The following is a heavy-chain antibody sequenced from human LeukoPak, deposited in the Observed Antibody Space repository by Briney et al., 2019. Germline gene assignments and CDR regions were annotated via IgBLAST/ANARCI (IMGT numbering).Heavy chain of an antibody. CDR2: IIPIFGTA. D-gene: IGHD5-18*01. J-gene: IGHJ5*02. Sequence: SVKVSCKASGGTFSSYAISWVRQAPGQGLEWMGGIIPIFGTAIYAQKFQGRVTITTDESTSTAYMELSSLRSEDTAVYYRASLRRGYSYPWWFDPWGQGTLVTVSS. CDR3: ASLRRGYSYPWWFDP. CDR1: GGTFSSYA. V-gene: IGHV1-69*05.